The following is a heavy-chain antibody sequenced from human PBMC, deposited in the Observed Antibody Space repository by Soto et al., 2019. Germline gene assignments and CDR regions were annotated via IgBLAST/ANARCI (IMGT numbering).Heavy chain of an antibody. Sequence: QVQLQESGPGLVKPSETLSLTCTVSGGSVSSGSYYWSWIRQPPGKGLEWIGYIYYSGSTNYNPSLTSRVTISVDTSKNQFSLKLSSVTAADTAVYYCARAGYSNYYWCQGTLVTVSS. CDR3: ARAGYSNYY. J-gene: IGHJ4*02. D-gene: IGHD4-4*01. V-gene: IGHV4-61*01. CDR1: GGSVSSGSYY. CDR2: IYYSGST.